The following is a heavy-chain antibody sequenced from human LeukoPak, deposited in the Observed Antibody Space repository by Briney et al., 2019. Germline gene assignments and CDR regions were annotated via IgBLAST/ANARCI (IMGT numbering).Heavy chain of an antibody. J-gene: IGHJ5*02. CDR1: GYTFTGYY. Sequence: ASVKVSCKASGYTFTGYYMHWVRQAPGQGLEWMGWINPNSGGTNYAQKFQGRVTMTRDTSISAAYMELSRLRSDDTAVYYCARVRSLGYSSSWYDWFDPWGQGTLVTVSS. D-gene: IGHD6-13*01. CDR3: ARVRSLGYSSSWYDWFDP. V-gene: IGHV1-2*02. CDR2: INPNSGGT.